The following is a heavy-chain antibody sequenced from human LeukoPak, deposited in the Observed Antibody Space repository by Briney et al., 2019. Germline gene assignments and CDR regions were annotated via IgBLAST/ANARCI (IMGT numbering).Heavy chain of an antibody. CDR3: ARAAGERYYDFWSGYPNAFDI. Sequence: GGSLRLSCAASGFTFSSYSMNWVRQAPGKGLEWVSSISSSSSYIYYADSVKGRFTISRDNAKNSLYLQMNSLRAGDTAVYYCARAAGERYYDFWSGYPNAFDIWGQGTMVTVSS. CDR2: ISSSSSYI. J-gene: IGHJ3*02. V-gene: IGHV3-21*01. CDR1: GFTFSSYS. D-gene: IGHD3-3*01.